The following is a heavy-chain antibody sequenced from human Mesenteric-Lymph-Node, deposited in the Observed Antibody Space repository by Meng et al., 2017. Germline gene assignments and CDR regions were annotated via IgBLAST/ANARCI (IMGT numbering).Heavy chain of an antibody. J-gene: IGHJ4*02. CDR3: ARVSDDYDRTGYYNFDY. D-gene: IGHD3-22*01. Sequence: QVRLVQSGAEVKKPGASMKVSCKASVYTFTNYGISWVRQAPGQGLEWMGWISAYNGNTNYAQKLQGRVTMTTDTSMSTAYMELRSLRSDDTAVYYCARVSDDYDRTGYYNFDYWGQGTLVTVSS. CDR2: ISAYNGNT. CDR1: VYTFTNYG. V-gene: IGHV1-18*01.